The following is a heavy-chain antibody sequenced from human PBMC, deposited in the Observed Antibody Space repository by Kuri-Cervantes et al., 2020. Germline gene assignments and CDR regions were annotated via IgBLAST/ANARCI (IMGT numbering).Heavy chain of an antibody. D-gene: IGHD3-3*01. V-gene: IGHV3-7*01. Sequence: GGSLRLSCAASGFTFSSYWMSWVRQAPGKGLEWVANIKQDGSEKCYVDSVKGRFTISRDNAKNSLYLQMNSLRAEDTAVYYCATRLYYDFWSGYYTGSDYFDYWGQGTLVTVSS. J-gene: IGHJ4*02. CDR2: IKQDGSEK. CDR3: ATRLYYDFWSGYYTGSDYFDY. CDR1: GFTFSSYW.